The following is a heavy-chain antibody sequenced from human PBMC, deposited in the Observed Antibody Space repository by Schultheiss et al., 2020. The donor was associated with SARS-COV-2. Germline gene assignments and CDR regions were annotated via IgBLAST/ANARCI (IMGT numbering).Heavy chain of an antibody. CDR2: IRYDGSNK. CDR3: AKDRAVAGNYFDY. V-gene: IGHV3-30*02. D-gene: IGHD6-19*01. CDR1: GFTFSSHA. J-gene: IGHJ4*02. Sequence: GGSLRLSCAASGFTFSSHAMGWVRQAPGKGLEWVAFIRYDGSNKYYADSVKGRFTISRDNSKNTLYLQMNSLRAEDTAVYYCAKDRAVAGNYFDYWGQGTLVTVSS.